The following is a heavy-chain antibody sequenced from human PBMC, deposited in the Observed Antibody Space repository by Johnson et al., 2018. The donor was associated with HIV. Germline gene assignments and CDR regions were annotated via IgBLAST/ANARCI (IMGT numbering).Heavy chain of an antibody. D-gene: IGHD5-24*01. Sequence: EVQLVESGGGLVKPGGSLRLSCAASGFTFDDYAMHWVRQAPGKGLEWVSGISWNSGSIGYADSVKGRFTISRDNAKDSLFLQMNSLRAEDTAVYYCARSNAFDIWGQGTMVTVSS. J-gene: IGHJ3*02. CDR3: ARSNAFDI. CDR2: ISWNSGSI. CDR1: GFTFDDYA. V-gene: IGHV3-9*01.